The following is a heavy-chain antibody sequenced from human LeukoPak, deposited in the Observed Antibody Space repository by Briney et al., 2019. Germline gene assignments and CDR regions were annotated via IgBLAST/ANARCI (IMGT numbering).Heavy chain of an antibody. J-gene: IGHJ4*02. D-gene: IGHD3-10*01. CDR3: ARQDGSAFYYFDY. CDR1: GYSFTSYW. Sequence: GESLKISCKGSGYSFTSYWIGWVRQMPGKGLEWMGIIYPADSDTRYSPSFQGQVTISADKSISTAYLQWSSLKASGTAMYYCARQDGSAFYYFDYWGQGSLVTVSS. V-gene: IGHV5-51*01. CDR2: IYPADSDT.